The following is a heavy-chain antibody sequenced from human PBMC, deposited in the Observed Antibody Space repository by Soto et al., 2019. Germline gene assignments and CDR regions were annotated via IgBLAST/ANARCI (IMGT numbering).Heavy chain of an antibody. CDR3: ARVDVFDL. Sequence: QVQLQESGPGLVKPSETVSLICTVSGDSISGYYWSWIRQPAGKGLEWIGRIYSSGNTNYNPSLKSRVTMSVDMSKNQFSLKLTAVTAADAAMYYCARVDVFDLWGQGTKVTVSS. CDR1: GDSISGYY. CDR2: IYSSGNT. V-gene: IGHV4-4*07. J-gene: IGHJ3*01.